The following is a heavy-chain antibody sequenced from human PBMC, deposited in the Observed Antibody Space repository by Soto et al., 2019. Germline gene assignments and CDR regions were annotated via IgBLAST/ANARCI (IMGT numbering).Heavy chain of an antibody. J-gene: IGHJ3*02. V-gene: IGHV3-11*01. D-gene: IGHD2-15*01. CDR1: GFTFSDYY. CDR2: IVSSGSTI. Sequence: GGSLRLSCAASGFTFSDYYMSWIRQAPGKGLEWVSYIVSSGSTIYYADSVKGRFTISRDNAKNSLYLQMNSLRAEDTAVYYCARGGVECSGGSCYSFRAFNIWGQGTMVTVSS. CDR3: ARGGVECSGGSCYSFRAFNI.